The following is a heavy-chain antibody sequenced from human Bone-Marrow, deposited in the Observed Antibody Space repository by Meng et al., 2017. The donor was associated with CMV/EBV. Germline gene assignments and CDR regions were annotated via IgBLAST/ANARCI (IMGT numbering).Heavy chain of an antibody. CDR3: ARGVATLGY. V-gene: IGHV3-33*01. CDR2: IWYDGSNK. CDR1: GFTFSSYG. J-gene: IGHJ4*02. D-gene: IGHD5-24*01. Sequence: GGSLRLSCAASGFTFSSYGIHWVRQAPGKGLEGVAVIWYDGSNKYYADSVKGRFTISRDNSKNTLYLQMNSLRAEDTAVYYCARGVATLGYWGQGTLVTVSS.